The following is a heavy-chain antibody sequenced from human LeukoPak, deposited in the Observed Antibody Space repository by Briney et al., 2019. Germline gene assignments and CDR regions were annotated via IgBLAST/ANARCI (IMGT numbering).Heavy chain of an antibody. D-gene: IGHD2-8*01. V-gene: IGHV1-2*02. CDR3: ARATGRVYCTNGVCLTIDAFDI. J-gene: IGHJ3*02. CDR1: GYTFTGYY. CDR2: INPNSGGT. Sequence: ASVKVSCKASGYTFTGYYMHWVRQAPGQGLGWMGGINPNSGGTNYAQKFQGRVTMTRDTSISTAYMELSRLRSDDTAVYYGARATGRVYCTNGVCLTIDAFDIWGQGTMVTVSS.